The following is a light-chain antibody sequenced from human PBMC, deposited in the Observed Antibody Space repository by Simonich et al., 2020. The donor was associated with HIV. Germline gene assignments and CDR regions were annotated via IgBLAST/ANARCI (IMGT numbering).Light chain of an antibody. CDR1: QSVLDRSNNKNY. CDR2: WAS. CDR3: QQYYSTPIT. V-gene: IGKV4-1*01. J-gene: IGKJ5*01. Sequence: DIVMTQSPDSLAVSLGERATLNCKTSQSVLDRSNNKNYLAWYHQKPGQSPKLLVYWASTRESGVPDRFSGSGSGTDFTLTISSLQAEDVAVYYCQQYYSTPITFGQGTRLEIK.